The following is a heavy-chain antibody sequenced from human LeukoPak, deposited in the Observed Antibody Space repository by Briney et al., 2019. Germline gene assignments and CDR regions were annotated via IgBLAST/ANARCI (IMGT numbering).Heavy chain of an antibody. V-gene: IGHV3-23*01. CDR1: GFTFSRYA. CDR3: AKDGLYYDGSENVYYFDS. Sequence: PGGSLRLSCAASGFTFSRYAMTWVRQGPGTGLEFVASIIYSGGATCYADSVKGRFTISRDNSKNTLYLQMNSLRAEDTALYYCAKDGLYYDGSENVYYFDSWGQGTLVTVSS. D-gene: IGHD3-22*01. J-gene: IGHJ4*02. CDR2: IIYSGGAT.